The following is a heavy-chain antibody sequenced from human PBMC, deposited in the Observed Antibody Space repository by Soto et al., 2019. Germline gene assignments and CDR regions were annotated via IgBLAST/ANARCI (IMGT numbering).Heavy chain of an antibody. J-gene: IGHJ3*01. Sequence: ASVKVSCKASGYTFSNYGISWVRQAPGQGLEWMGWISPYNGNTKYTQKFQGRVTMTTDTSTSTAYMELRSLRSYDTAVFYCARVFGSGSYIASDTWGQGTMVTVSS. CDR2: ISPYNGNT. V-gene: IGHV1-18*01. CDR3: ARVFGSGSYIASDT. CDR1: GYTFSNYG. D-gene: IGHD3-10*01.